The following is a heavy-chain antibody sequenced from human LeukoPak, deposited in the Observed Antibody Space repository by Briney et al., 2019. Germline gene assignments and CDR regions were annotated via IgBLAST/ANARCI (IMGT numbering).Heavy chain of an antibody. Sequence: GGSLRLSCAASGFTFSSYWMIWARQALGKGLDWVANINQDGSEKYYVDSVKGRFTISRDNAKNSLYLQMNSLRAEDTAIYYCTSVDAAMVYYYGMDVWGQGTTVTVSS. V-gene: IGHV3-7*05. CDR1: GFTFSSYW. D-gene: IGHD5-18*01. CDR2: INQDGSEK. CDR3: TSVDAAMVYYYGMDV. J-gene: IGHJ6*02.